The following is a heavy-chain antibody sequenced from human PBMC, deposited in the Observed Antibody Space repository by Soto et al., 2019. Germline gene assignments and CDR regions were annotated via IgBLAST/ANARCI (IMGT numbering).Heavy chain of an antibody. CDR1: GGSISSSNW. V-gene: IGHV4-4*02. D-gene: IGHD6-6*01. Sequence: KASETLSLTCAVSGGSISSSNWWSWVRQPPGKGLEWIGEIYHSGSTNYNPSLKSRVTISVDKSKNQFSLKLSSVTAADTAVYYCARDTEYSSSSGPFDYWGQGTLVTVSS. CDR3: ARDTEYSSSSGPFDY. CDR2: IYHSGST. J-gene: IGHJ4*02.